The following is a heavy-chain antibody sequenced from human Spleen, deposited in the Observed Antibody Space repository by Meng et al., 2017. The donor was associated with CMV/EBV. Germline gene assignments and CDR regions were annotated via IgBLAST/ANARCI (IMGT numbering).Heavy chain of an antibody. V-gene: IGHV3-30-3*01. Sequence: GESLKISCAASRFTFSDYALHWVRQAPGKGLEWVAVISYDGNTKYYADSVKGRFTVSRDNSKNTLFLQMNSLRAEDTALYYCTRKDGRSASGDYYYYYGMDVWGQGTTVTVFS. D-gene: IGHD2-8*02. J-gene: IGHJ6*02. CDR1: RFTFSDYA. CDR2: ISYDGNTK. CDR3: TRKDGRSASGDYYYYYGMDV.